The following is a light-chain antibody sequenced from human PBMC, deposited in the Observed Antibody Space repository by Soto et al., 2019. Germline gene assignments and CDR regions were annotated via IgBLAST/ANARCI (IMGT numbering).Light chain of an antibody. CDR3: QSYDSRLSSYV. CDR1: SSNIGAGYD. CDR2: GNS. V-gene: IGLV1-40*01. J-gene: IGLJ1*01. Sequence: QSVLTQPPSVPGAPGQRVTISCTGSSSNIGAGYDVHWYQQLPGTAPKLLIYGNSNRPSGFPDRFSGSKSGPSASLAITGLQAEDVADYFCQSYDSRLSSYVFGPGTKLTLL.